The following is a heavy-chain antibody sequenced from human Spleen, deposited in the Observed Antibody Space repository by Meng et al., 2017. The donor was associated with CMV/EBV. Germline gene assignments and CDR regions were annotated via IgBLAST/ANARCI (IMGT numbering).Heavy chain of an antibody. CDR3: AKGYYYDSSGYFY. V-gene: IGHV3-30*02. CDR2: IRYDGSNK. J-gene: IGHJ4*02. CDR1: GFTFSSYG. D-gene: IGHD3-22*01. Sequence: GESLKISCAASGFTFSSYGMHWVRQAPGKGLEWVAFIRYDGSNKYYADSVKGRFTISRDNSKNTLYLQMNSLRAEDTAVYYCAKGYYYDSSGYFYWGQGTLVTVS.